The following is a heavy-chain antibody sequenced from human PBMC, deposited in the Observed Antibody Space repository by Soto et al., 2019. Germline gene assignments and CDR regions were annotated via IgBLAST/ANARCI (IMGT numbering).Heavy chain of an antibody. CDR3: SRDDSDWFFN. V-gene: IGHV3-23*01. J-gene: IGHJ4*02. D-gene: IGHD3-9*01. CDR1: GFTFSRNG. Sequence: PGGSLRLSCAASGFTFSRNGMSWVRQAPGKGLEWVSAISGSGGSTYYATAYAASVKGRFTISRDDSKNTAYLQMNSLESEDTAVYYCSRDDSDWFFNWGRGTLVTVSS. CDR2: ISGSGGST.